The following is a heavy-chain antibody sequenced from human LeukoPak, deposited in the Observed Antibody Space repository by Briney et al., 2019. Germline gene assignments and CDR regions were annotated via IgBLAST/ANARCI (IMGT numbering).Heavy chain of an antibody. CDR3: ASSEWGTWFGESEPKFDY. V-gene: IGHV1-69*05. CDR2: IIPIFGTA. D-gene: IGHD3-10*01. J-gene: IGHJ4*02. CDR1: GYTFTGYY. Sequence: GASVKVSCKASGYTFTGYYIHWVRQAPGQGLEWMGRIIPIFGTANYAQKFQGRVTITTDESTSTAYMELSSLRSEDTAVYYCASSEWGTWFGESEPKFDYWGQGTLVTVSS.